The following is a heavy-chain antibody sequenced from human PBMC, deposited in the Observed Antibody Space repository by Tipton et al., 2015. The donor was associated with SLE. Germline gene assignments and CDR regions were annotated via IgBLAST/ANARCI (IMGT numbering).Heavy chain of an antibody. CDR3: ARDRGSYRNFVDY. CDR2: ISPHTGDT. V-gene: IGHV1-18*01. Sequence: QVQLVQSGAEVKKPGASVKVSCKASGFTFSSHGINWVRQAPGQGLEWMGWISPHTGDTRYAQKLQGRVTMTTDTPTSTAYMEMRRLRSDDTAVYYCARDRGSYRNFVDYWGQGTLVTVSS. D-gene: IGHD3-16*01. CDR1: GFTFSSHG. J-gene: IGHJ4*02.